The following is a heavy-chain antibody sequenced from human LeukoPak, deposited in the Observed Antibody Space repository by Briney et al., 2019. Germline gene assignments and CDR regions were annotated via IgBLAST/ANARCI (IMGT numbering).Heavy chain of an antibody. CDR3: ARHEYSGSYYGLSWFDP. Sequence: PSETLSLTCTVSGGSISSSGYYWGWIRQPPGKGLEWIASIYYSGSTYYNPSLKSRVTISVDTSKNQLSLKLSSLASADTAVYYCARHEYSGSYYGLSWFDPWGQGTLVTVSS. CDR1: GGSISSSGYY. J-gene: IGHJ5*02. V-gene: IGHV4-39*01. D-gene: IGHD1-26*01. CDR2: IYYSGST.